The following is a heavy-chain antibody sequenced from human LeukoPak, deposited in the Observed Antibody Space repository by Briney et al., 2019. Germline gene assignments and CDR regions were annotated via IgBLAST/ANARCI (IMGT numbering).Heavy chain of an antibody. V-gene: IGHV3-30*18. J-gene: IGHJ4*02. CDR1: GFTFSSYG. CDR3: AKEKDDSSGYYYDY. CDR2: ISYDGSNK. Sequence: GGSLRLSCAASGFTFSSYGMHWVRQAPGKGLEWVAVISYDGSNKYYADSVKGRFTISRDNSKNTLYLQMNSLRAEDTAVYYCAKEKDDSSGYYYDYWGQGTLVTVSS. D-gene: IGHD3-22*01.